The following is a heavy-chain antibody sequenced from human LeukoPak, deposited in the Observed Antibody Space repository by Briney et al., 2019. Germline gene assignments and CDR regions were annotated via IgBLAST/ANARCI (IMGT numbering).Heavy chain of an antibody. J-gene: IGHJ4*02. CDR2: IYNGGGST. D-gene: IGHD6-19*01. Sequence: SETLALTCTVSGASIGRAYWSWVRQPPGKGPEWIGYIYNGGGSTNYNPSLRSRVTMSVDTSKSQFSLKLSSVTAADTAVYYCARQEYGSGRFVIDYWGQGALVTVSS. V-gene: IGHV4-59*08. CDR1: GASIGRAY. CDR3: ARQEYGSGRFVIDY.